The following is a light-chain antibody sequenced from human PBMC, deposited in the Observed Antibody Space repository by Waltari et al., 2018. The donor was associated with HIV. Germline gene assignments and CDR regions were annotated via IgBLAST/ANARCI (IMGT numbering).Light chain of an antibody. CDR3: QQYKNWPPLT. CDR1: QSLDDK. J-gene: IGKJ1*01. V-gene: IGKV3-15*01. Sequence: ETVMTQSPATLSASPGDTVTLSCTDSQSLDDKLAWYQQKPGQSPRLLFYAASTGATGVPGRVSGSGSGTQFTLTISSLQSEDSALYYCQQYKNWPPLTFGQGTKVEIK. CDR2: AAS.